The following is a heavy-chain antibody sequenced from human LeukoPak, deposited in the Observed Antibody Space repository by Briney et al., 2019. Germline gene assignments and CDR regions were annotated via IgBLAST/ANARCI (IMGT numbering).Heavy chain of an antibody. Sequence: GGSLRLSRAASGFTVSINYMSWVRQAPGKGLEGVSVIYSGGSTYYADSAKGRFTISRSNSKNTLYFQMNSLRAEDTAVYYCARVLLTGSGYLFDYWGQGTLVTVSS. CDR2: IYSGGST. CDR3: ARVLLTGSGYLFDY. CDR1: GFTVSINY. V-gene: IGHV3-66*01. D-gene: IGHD3-22*01. J-gene: IGHJ4*02.